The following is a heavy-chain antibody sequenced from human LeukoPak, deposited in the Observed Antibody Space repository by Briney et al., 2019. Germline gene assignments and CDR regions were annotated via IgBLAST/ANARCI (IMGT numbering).Heavy chain of an antibody. CDR3: AKTRGSGPFDY. CDR2: ISGSGGST. V-gene: IGHV3-23*01. CDR1: GFIFSSYG. D-gene: IGHD3-10*01. J-gene: IGHJ4*02. Sequence: PGGSLRLSCAASGFIFSSYGMSWVRQAPGKGLEWVSAISGSGGSTYYADSVKGRFTISGDNSKNTLYLQMNNLRAEDTAVYYCAKTRGSGPFDYWGQGTLVTVSS.